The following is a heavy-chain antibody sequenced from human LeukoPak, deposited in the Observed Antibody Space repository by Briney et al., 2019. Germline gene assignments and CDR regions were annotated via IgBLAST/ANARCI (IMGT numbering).Heavy chain of an antibody. CDR3: ARHGDSGSYPDF. J-gene: IGHJ4*02. Sequence: SGGSLRLSCAVSEFIFSNYAMSWVRQAPGKGLEWVSAIVSGGALTYYAESVEGRFTVSRDNSNNTLYLQMSSLRVEDTAVYFCARHGDSGSYPDFWGQGTLVTVSS. V-gene: IGHV3-23*01. D-gene: IGHD3-10*01. CDR2: IVSGGALT. CDR1: EFIFSNYA.